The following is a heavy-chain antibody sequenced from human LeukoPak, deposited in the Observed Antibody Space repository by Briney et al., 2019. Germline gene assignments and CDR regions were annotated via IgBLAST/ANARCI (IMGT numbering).Heavy chain of an antibody. CDR2: IKEDGSEK. CDR1: GFTFSSSW. CDR3: ARDSGRFRLDY. D-gene: IGHD6-19*01. J-gene: IGHJ4*02. V-gene: IGHV3-7*01. Sequence: GGSLRLSCAASGFTFSSSWMIWVRQAPGKGLEWVASIKEDGSEKYYMDSVKGRFTVSRDNARSSLYLQMNSLRVEDTAVYYCARDSGRFRLDYWGLGVLVTVSS.